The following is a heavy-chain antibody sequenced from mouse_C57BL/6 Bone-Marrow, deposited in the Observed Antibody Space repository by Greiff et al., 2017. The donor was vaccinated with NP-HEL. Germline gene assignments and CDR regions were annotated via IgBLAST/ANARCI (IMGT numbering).Heavy chain of an antibody. V-gene: IGHV2-6*01. CDR3: ASGLLRRDQRFAY. CDR2: IWGVGST. J-gene: IGHJ3*01. D-gene: IGHD1-2*01. Sequence: VKLMESGPGLVAPSQSLSITCTVSGFSLTSYGVDWVRQSPGKGLEWLGVIWGVGSTNYNSALKSRLSISKDNSKSQVFLKMNSLQTDDTAMYYCASGLLRRDQRFAYWGQGTLVTVSA. CDR1: GFSLTSYG.